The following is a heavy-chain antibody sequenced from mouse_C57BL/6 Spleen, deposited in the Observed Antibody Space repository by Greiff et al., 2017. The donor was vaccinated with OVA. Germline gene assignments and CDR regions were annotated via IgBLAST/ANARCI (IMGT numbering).Heavy chain of an antibody. Sequence: VQLVESGAELVKPGASVKISCKASGYAFSSYWMNWVKQRPGKGLEWIGQIYPGDGDTNYNGKFKGKATLTADKSSSTAYMQLSSLTSEDSAVYFCATAVEAWFAYWGQGTLVTVSA. V-gene: IGHV1-80*01. CDR1: GYAFSSYW. J-gene: IGHJ3*01. D-gene: IGHD1-1*01. CDR2: IYPGDGDT. CDR3: ATAVEAWFAY.